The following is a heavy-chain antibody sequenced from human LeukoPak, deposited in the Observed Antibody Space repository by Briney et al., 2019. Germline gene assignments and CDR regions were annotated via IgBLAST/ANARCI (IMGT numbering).Heavy chain of an antibody. J-gene: IGHJ3*02. CDR1: GSSFTSYW. Sequence: GESLKISCKGSGSSFTSYWIGWVRQMPGKGLEWMGIIYPGDSDTRYSPSFQGQVTISADKSISTAYLQWSSLKATDTAMYYCASSEMATIHGAIEIWGQGTMVTVSS. CDR3: ASSEMATIHGAIEI. D-gene: IGHD5-24*01. CDR2: IYPGDSDT. V-gene: IGHV5-51*01.